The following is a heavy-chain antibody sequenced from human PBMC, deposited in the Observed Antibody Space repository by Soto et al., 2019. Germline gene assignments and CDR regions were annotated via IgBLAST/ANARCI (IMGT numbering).Heavy chain of an antibody. D-gene: IGHD1-26*01. J-gene: IGHJ4*02. CDR1: GGSVSSGSYY. Sequence: SETLSLTCTVSGGSVSSGSYYWSWIRQPPGKGLEWIGYIYYSGSTNYNPSLKSRVTISVDTSKNQFSLKLSSVTAVDTAVYYCARFIRGSYRADYWGQGTLVTVSS. CDR3: ARFIRGSYRADY. CDR2: IYYSGST. V-gene: IGHV4-61*01.